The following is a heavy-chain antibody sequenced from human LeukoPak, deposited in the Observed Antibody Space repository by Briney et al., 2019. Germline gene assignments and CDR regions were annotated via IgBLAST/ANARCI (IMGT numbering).Heavy chain of an antibody. CDR1: GDSVSSGSYY. J-gene: IGHJ4*02. V-gene: IGHV4-61*01. D-gene: IGHD3-22*01. CDR3: AREYYYDSSGFDY. CDR2: IYYSGST. Sequence: SETLSLTCTVSGDSVSSGSYYWSWIRQPPGKGLEWIGYIYYSGSTNYNPSLKSRVTISVDTSKNQFSLKLSSVTAADTAVYYCAREYYYDSSGFDYWGQGTLVTVSS.